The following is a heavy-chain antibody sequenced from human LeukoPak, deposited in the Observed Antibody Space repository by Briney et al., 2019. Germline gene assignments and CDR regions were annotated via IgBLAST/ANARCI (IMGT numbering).Heavy chain of an antibody. D-gene: IGHD1-14*01. V-gene: IGHV4-59*01. CDR2: IYYSGST. J-gene: IGHJ4*02. Sequence: SETLPLTCTVSGGSISSYYWSWIRQPPGKGLEWIGYIYYSGSTNYNPSLKSRVTISVDTSKNQFSLKLSSVTAADTAVYYCARDKGPPESFDYWGQGTLVTVSS. CDR3: ARDKGPPESFDY. CDR1: GGSISSYY.